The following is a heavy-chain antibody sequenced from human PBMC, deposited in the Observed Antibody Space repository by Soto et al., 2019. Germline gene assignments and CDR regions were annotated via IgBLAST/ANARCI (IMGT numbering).Heavy chain of an antibody. D-gene: IGHD1-1*01. J-gene: IGHJ6*02. CDR1: GFTFSSYS. Sequence: GGSLRLSCAASGFTFSSYSMNWVRQAPGKGLEWVSSISSSSSYIYYADSVKGRFTISRDNAKNSLYLQMNSLRAEDTAVYYCARDFKGGTQSGYYYYGMDVWGQGTTVTVYS. CDR2: ISSSSSYI. CDR3: ARDFKGGTQSGYYYYGMDV. V-gene: IGHV3-21*01.